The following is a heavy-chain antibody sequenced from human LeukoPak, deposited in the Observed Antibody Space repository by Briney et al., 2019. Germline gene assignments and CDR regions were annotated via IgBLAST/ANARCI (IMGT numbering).Heavy chain of an antibody. CDR1: GFAFSTYT. CDR2: INSGGTTT. Sequence: PGGSLRLSRAACGFAFSTYTMNWARQSPGKGLEWVASINSGGTTTHYAASVKGRFIISRDNAQNVLYLQMNGLRADDAAVYYCLRGDSRDFWGQGTLVTVSS. V-gene: IGHV3-21*06. J-gene: IGHJ4*02. CDR3: LRGDSRDF. D-gene: IGHD3-22*01.